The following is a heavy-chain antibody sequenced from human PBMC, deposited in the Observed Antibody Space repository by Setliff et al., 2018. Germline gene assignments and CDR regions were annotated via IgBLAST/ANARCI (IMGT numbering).Heavy chain of an antibody. CDR1: GFTFSIYD. V-gene: IGHV3-7*01. J-gene: IGHJ4*02. CDR3: VRDWASGDDH. Sequence: GESLKISCAASGFTFSIYDMHWVRQTPGKGLEWVANIHQDGSERHYVDSVKGRFTISRDNAKNSLFLQMNILEVEDTAVYYCVRDWASGDDHWGRGTLVTVSS. CDR2: IHQDGSER. D-gene: IGHD3-10*01.